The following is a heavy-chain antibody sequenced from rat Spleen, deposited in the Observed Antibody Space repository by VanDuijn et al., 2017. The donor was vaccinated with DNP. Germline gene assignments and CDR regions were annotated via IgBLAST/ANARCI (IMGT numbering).Heavy chain of an antibody. Sequence: EVQLVESGGGLVQPGGSLKLSCAASGFTFSDYIMAWVRQVPKKGLEWVASISASGGSTSYRDSVKGRFTISRDNAKSTLYLQMDSLRSEDTATYYCTTDFERGYWGQGVMVTVSS. J-gene: IGHJ2*01. CDR2: ISASGGST. D-gene: IGHD1-11*01. CDR3: TTDFERGY. CDR1: GFTFSDYI. V-gene: IGHV5-27*01.